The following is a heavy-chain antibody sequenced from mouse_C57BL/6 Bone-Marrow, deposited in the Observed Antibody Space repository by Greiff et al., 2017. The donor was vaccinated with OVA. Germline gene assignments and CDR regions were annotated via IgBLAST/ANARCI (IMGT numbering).Heavy chain of an antibody. CDR2: IDPSDSET. V-gene: IGHV1-52*01. Sequence: QVQLQQSGAELVRPGSSVKLSCKASGYTFTSYWMHWVKQRPIQGLEWIGNIDPSDSETHYNQKFKDKATLTVDKSSSTAYMQLSSLTSEDSAVYYCARSYYDLSWFAYWGQGTLVTVSA. D-gene: IGHD2-10*01. J-gene: IGHJ3*01. CDR1: GYTFTSYW. CDR3: ARSYYDLSWFAY.